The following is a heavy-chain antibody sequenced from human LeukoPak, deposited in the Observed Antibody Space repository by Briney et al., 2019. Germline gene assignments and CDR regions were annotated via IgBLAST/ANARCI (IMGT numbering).Heavy chain of an antibody. J-gene: IGHJ4*02. V-gene: IGHV4-30-4*08. CDR2: IYYSGST. Sequence: SQTLSLTCTVSGGSISSGGYYWSWIRQHPGKGLEWIGYIYYSGSTYYNPSLKSRVTISVDTSKNQFSLKLSSVTAADTAVYYCARDDYYDSSGYSPLNYWGQGTLVTVSS. CDR1: GGSISSGGYY. CDR3: ARDDYYDSSGYSPLNY. D-gene: IGHD3-22*01.